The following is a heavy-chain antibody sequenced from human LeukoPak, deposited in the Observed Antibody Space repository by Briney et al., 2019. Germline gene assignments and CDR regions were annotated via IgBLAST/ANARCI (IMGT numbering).Heavy chain of an antibody. V-gene: IGHV3-23*01. CDR2: ISGSGGST. Sequence: GGSLRLSCAASGFTFSSYAMSWVRQAPGKGLERVSAISGSGGSTYYADSVKGRFTISRDNSKNTLYLQMNSLRAEDTAVYYCAKDLSMGSGWYPLGYWGQGTLVTVSS. J-gene: IGHJ4*02. CDR3: AKDLSMGSGWYPLGY. D-gene: IGHD6-13*01. CDR1: GFTFSSYA.